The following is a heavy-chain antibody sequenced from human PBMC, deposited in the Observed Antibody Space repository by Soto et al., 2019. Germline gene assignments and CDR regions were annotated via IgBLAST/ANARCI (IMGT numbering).Heavy chain of an antibody. Sequence: GGSLRLSCAASGFTFSSYAMSWVRQAPGKGLEWVSAISGSGGSTYYADSVKGRFTISRDNSKNTLYLQMNSLRAEDTAVYYCAKDLEYSSSSGAGGYYYMDVWGKGTTVTVSS. V-gene: IGHV3-23*01. CDR2: ISGSGGST. D-gene: IGHD6-6*01. CDR1: GFTFSSYA. CDR3: AKDLEYSSSSGAGGYYYMDV. J-gene: IGHJ6*03.